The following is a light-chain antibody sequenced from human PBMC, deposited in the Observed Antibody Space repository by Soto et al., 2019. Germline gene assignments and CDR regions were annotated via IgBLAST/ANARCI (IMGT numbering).Light chain of an antibody. CDR1: SSNIGAGYD. J-gene: IGLJ1*01. CDR3: QSYDSSLSGYV. V-gene: IGLV1-40*01. CDR2: GNN. Sequence: QSVLAQPPSVSGAPGQRATISCTGSSSNIGAGYDVHWYQQLPGTAPKLLIYGNNNRPSGVPDRFSGSKSGTSASLAITGLQAEDEADYYCQSYDSSLSGYVFGTGTKVTVL.